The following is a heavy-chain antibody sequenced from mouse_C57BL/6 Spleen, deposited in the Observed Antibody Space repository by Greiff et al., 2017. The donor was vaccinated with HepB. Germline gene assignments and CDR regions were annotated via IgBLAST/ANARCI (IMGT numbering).Heavy chain of an antibody. CDR2: IDPENGDT. V-gene: IGHV14-4*01. J-gene: IGHJ4*01. Sequence: EVKLEESGAELVRPGASVKLSCTASGFNIKDDYMHWVKQRPEQGLEWIGWIDPENGDTEYASKFQGKATITADTSSNTAYLQLSSLTSEDTAVYYCTTTYSNYDRSYYAMDYWGQGTSVTVSS. D-gene: IGHD2-5*01. CDR3: TTTYSNYDRSYYAMDY. CDR1: GFNIKDDY.